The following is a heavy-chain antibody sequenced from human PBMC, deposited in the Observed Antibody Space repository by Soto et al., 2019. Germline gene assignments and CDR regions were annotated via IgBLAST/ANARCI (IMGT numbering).Heavy chain of an antibody. CDR3: ARDWYSNALAPEAFDI. J-gene: IGHJ3*02. CDR2: ISTSSSNI. CDR1: GFTFSSYS. Sequence: EVQLVESGGGLVQPGASLRLSCAASGFTFSSYSLNWVRQAPGKGLEWVSYISTSSSNIYYADSVKGRFTISRDNANNSLYLQMNSLRDGDTAVYYCARDWYSNALAPEAFDIWGQGTMVIVSS. D-gene: IGHD5-18*01. V-gene: IGHV3-48*02.